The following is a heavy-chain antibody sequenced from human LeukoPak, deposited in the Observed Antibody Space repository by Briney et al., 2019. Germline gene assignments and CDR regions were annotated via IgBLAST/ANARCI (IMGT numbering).Heavy chain of an antibody. CDR2: INHSGST. J-gene: IGHJ4*02. CDR1: GGPFSGYY. CDR3: ARRAVRQLVRGGAFDY. Sequence: PSETLSLTCAVYGGPFSGYYWSWIRQPPGKGLEWIGEINHSGSTNYNPSLKSRVTISVDTSKNQFSLKLSSVTAADTAVYYCARRAVRQLVRGGAFDYWGQGTLVTVSS. D-gene: IGHD6-6*01. V-gene: IGHV4-34*01.